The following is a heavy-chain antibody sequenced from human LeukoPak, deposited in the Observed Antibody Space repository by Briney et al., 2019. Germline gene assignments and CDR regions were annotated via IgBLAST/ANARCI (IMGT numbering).Heavy chain of an antibody. V-gene: IGHV3-23*01. Sequence: GGSLRLSCAASGFTLSSYAMSWVRQAPGKGLEWVSSISASGGSTNHADSVKGRFTISRDNSKNTVYLQMNSLRAEDTAVYYCAKVMKGSERLTMVRGVIIKTAGLYYMDVWGKGTTVTVSS. CDR3: AKVMKGSERLTMVRGVIIKTAGLYYMDV. CDR1: GFTLSSYA. CDR2: ISASGGST. J-gene: IGHJ6*03. D-gene: IGHD3-10*01.